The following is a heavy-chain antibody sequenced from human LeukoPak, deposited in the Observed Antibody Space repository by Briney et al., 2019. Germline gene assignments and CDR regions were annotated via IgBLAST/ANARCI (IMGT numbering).Heavy chain of an antibody. J-gene: IGHJ1*01. CDR2: IRSQTAGGTT. CDR1: GLTLSNVW. D-gene: IGHD2-15*01. CDR3: AHGSAQYYEY. V-gene: IGHV3-15*07. Sequence: GGSLRLSCAVSGLTLSNVWMNWVRQAPGKGLEWVGRIRSQTAGGTTDFAAPVKGRFSISRDVSKNSLYLQMNSLTSEDTAVYYCAHGSAQYYEYWGQGTLVTVSS.